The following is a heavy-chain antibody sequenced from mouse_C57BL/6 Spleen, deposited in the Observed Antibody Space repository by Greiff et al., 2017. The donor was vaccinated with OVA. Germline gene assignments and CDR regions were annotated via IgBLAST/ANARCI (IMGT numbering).Heavy chain of an antibody. Sequence: VQLQQSGPELVKPGASVKISCKASGYSFTGYYMNWVKQSPEKSLEWIGEINPSTGGTTYNQKFKAKATLTVDKSSSTAYMQLKSLTSEDSAVYYCARGGSFFAYWGQGTLVTVSA. V-gene: IGHV1-42*01. CDR2: INPSTGGT. CDR1: GYSFTGYY. J-gene: IGHJ3*01. D-gene: IGHD1-1*01. CDR3: ARGGSFFAY.